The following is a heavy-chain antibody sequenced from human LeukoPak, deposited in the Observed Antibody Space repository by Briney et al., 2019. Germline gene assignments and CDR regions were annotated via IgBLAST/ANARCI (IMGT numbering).Heavy chain of an antibody. D-gene: IGHD3-9*01. CDR1: GGTFSSYA. Sequence: SVKVSCKASGGTFSSYAISWVRQAPGQGLEWMGRIIPILGIANYAQKFQGRVTITADKSTSTAYMELSSLRSEDTAVYYCARESPDYGILTGYYSDYWGQGTLVTVSS. J-gene: IGHJ4*02. CDR2: IIPILGIA. CDR3: ARESPDYGILTGYYSDY. V-gene: IGHV1-69*04.